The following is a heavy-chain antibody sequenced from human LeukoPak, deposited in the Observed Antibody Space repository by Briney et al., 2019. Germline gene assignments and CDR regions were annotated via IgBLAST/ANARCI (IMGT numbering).Heavy chain of an antibody. D-gene: IGHD5-18*01. V-gene: IGHV3-43*01. J-gene: IGHJ4*02. Sequence: PGGSLRLSCAASGFTFDDYTMHWVRQAPGKGLEWVSLISWDGISTYYTDSVKGRFTISRGNSKNSLYLQMNSLITGDTALYYCAKGDTSMDTTLDYWGQGTLVTVSS. CDR2: ISWDGIST. CDR1: GFTFDDYT. CDR3: AKGDTSMDTTLDY.